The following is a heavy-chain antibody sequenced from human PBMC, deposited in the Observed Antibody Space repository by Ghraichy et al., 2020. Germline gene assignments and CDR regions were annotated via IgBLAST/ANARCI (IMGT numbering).Heavy chain of an antibody. V-gene: IGHV4-34*01. D-gene: IGHD3-10*01. CDR1: GGSFSGYY. CDR2: INHSGST. J-gene: IGHJ4*02. Sequence: SETLSLTCAVYGGSFSGYYWSWIRQPPGKGLEWIGEINHSGSTNYNPSLKSRVTISVDTSKNQFSLKLSSVTAADTAVYYCARGTRGALVYWGQGTLVTVSS. CDR3: ARGTRGALVY.